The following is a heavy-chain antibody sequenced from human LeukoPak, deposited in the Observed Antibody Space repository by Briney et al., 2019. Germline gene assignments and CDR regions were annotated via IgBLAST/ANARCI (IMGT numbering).Heavy chain of an antibody. CDR2: ISGGGGST. D-gene: IGHD3-22*01. Sequence: GGSLRLSCAASGFTLSSYAMSWVRQAPGKGLEWVSAISGGGGSTYYADSVKGRFTISRDNSKNTLYLQMNSLRAEDTAVYYCAKASAMIVVVSKHFDYWGQGTLVTVSS. CDR3: AKASAMIVVVSKHFDY. CDR1: GFTLSSYA. J-gene: IGHJ4*02. V-gene: IGHV3-23*01.